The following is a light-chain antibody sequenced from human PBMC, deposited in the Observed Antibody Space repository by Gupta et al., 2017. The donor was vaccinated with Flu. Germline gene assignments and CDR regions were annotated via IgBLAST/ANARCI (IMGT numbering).Light chain of an antibody. Sequence: QSALTQPPSASGTPGQRVTFSCSGSSSNIGRYTVAWYQQVPGTAPKLLIYDTNERTLGVPDRFSGSKSGTSASLAISGLQSEDEADYYCAVWDDSLNGHYVFGSGTKVTVL. J-gene: IGLJ1*01. CDR1: SSNIGRYT. CDR2: DTN. V-gene: IGLV1-44*01. CDR3: AVWDDSLNGHYV.